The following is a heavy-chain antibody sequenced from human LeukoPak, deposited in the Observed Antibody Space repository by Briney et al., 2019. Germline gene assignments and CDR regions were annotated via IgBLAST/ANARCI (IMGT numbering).Heavy chain of an antibody. CDR2: INPNSGGT. Sequence: ASVKVSCKASGYTFTGYYMHWVRQAPGQGLEWMGWINPNSGGTNYAQKFQGRVTMNRETSISTAYMELSRLRSDDTAVYYCAKVRGRTIAVAGTGYFDYWGQGTLVTVSS. CDR3: AKVRGRTIAVAGTGYFDY. CDR1: GYTFTGYY. J-gene: IGHJ4*02. V-gene: IGHV1-2*02. D-gene: IGHD6-19*01.